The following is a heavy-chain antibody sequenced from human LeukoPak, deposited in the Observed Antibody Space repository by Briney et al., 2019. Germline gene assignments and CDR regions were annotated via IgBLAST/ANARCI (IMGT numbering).Heavy chain of an antibody. Sequence: ASVKVSCKASGYTFTSYDINWVRQATGQGLEWMGWMNPNSGNTGYAQKFQGRVTMTRNTSISTAYMELSSLRSEHTAVYYCARGPYYDILTGYLLDYWGQGNLVTISS. CDR1: GYTFTSYD. J-gene: IGHJ4*02. CDR3: ARGPYYDILTGYLLDY. D-gene: IGHD3-9*01. CDR2: MNPNSGNT. V-gene: IGHV1-8*01.